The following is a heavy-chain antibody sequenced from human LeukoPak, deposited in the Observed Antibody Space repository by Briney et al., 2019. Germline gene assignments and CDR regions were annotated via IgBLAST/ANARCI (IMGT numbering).Heavy chain of an antibody. CDR1: GFTFSSYA. CDR3: AELGITMIGGV. V-gene: IGHV3-48*03. D-gene: IGHD3-10*02. Sequence: GGSLRLSCAASGFTFSSYAMSWVRQAPGKGLEWVSYISSSGSTIYYADSVEGRFTISRDDAKNSLYLQMNSLRAEDTAVYYCAELGITMIGGVWGKGTTVTISS. CDR2: ISSSGSTI. J-gene: IGHJ6*04.